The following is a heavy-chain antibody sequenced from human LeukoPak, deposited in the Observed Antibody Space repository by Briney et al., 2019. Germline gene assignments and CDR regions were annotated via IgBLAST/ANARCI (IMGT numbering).Heavy chain of an antibody. J-gene: IGHJ6*03. Sequence: SSETLSLTCTVSGGSISSSSYYWGWIRQPPGKGLEWIGSIYYSGSTYYNPSLKSRVTISVDTSKNQFSLKLSSVTAADTAVYYCARARGYSSSWKNYYYYSYMDVWGKGTTVTVFS. CDR3: ARARGYSSSWKNYYYYSYMDV. CDR2: IYYSGST. CDR1: GGSISSSSYY. D-gene: IGHD6-13*01. V-gene: IGHV4-39*07.